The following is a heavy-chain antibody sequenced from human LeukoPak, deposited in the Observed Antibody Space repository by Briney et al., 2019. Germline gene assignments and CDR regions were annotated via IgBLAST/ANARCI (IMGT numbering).Heavy chain of an antibody. Sequence: PSETLSLTCIVSGGSISSSSYYWGWIRQPPGKGLEWIGSIYYSGSTYYNPSLKSRVTISVDTFKDQFSLKLSSVTAADTAVYYCARGTGRWLRPYYFDYWGQGTLATVSS. V-gene: IGHV4-39*07. D-gene: IGHD5-12*01. J-gene: IGHJ4*02. CDR1: GGSISSSSYY. CDR2: IYYSGST. CDR3: ARGTGRWLRPYYFDY.